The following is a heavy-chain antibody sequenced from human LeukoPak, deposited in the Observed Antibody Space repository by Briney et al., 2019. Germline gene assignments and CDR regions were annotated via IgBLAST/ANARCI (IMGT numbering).Heavy chain of an antibody. D-gene: IGHD6-19*01. V-gene: IGHV3-30*03. CDR2: ISYEGSNK. CDR3: ARGSTVTGTTTVPSPSR. CDR1: GFTFSNYG. J-gene: IGHJ4*02. Sequence: PGGSLRLSCAASGFTFSNYGMHWVRQAPGKGLEWVAVISYEGSNKFYADSVKGRLTISRDNPRNTLYLQMNSLRAEDTAVYYCARGSTVTGTTTVPSPSRWGQGTLVTVSS.